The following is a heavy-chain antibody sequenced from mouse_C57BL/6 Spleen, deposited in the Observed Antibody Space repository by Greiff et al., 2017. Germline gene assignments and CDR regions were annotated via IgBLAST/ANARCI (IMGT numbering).Heavy chain of an antibody. CDR3: ARKGGSSDDMDY. Sequence: QVHVKQSGPGLVQPSQSLSITCTVSGFSLTSYGVHWVRQSPGKGLEWLGVIWSGGSTDYNAAFISRLSISKDNSKRQVFFKMNSLQADDTAIYYCARKGGSSDDMDYWGQGASVTVSS. V-gene: IGHV2-2*01. CDR2: IWSGGST. CDR1: GFSLTSYG. J-gene: IGHJ4*01. D-gene: IGHD1-1*01.